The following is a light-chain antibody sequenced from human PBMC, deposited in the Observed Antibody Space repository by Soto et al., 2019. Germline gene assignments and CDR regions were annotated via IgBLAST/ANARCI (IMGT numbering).Light chain of an antibody. CDR1: QSVSSXY. V-gene: IGKV3-20*01. Sequence: EIVLTXXPXXXXLSPGERATXSCRASQSVSSXYLAWYHQKPGQAPRLLIYGASSRATGIPDRFSGSGSGIDFTVTISRLEPEDFAVYYCQQYGSSPPVTFGGGTKVEIK. CDR2: GAS. J-gene: IGKJ4*01. CDR3: QQYGSSPPVT.